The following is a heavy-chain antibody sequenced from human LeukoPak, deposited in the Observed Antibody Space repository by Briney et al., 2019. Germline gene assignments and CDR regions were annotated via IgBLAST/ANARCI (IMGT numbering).Heavy chain of an antibody. D-gene: IGHD2-2*01. V-gene: IGHV3-21*01. CDR3: AREVVVVPAAISKKKNYYYYGMDV. J-gene: IGHJ6*02. CDR1: GFTFSSYS. CDR2: ISSSSSYI. Sequence: GGSLRLSCAASGFTFSSYSMNWVRQAPGKGLEWVSSISSSSSYIYYADSVKGRFTISRDNAKNSLYLQMNSLRAEDTAVYYCAREVVVVPAAISKKKNYYYYGMDVWGQGTTVTVSS.